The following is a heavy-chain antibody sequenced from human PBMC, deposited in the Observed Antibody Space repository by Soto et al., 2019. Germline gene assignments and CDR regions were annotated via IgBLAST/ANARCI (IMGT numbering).Heavy chain of an antibody. CDR3: ARGNDYNSYGMDV. J-gene: IGHJ6*02. CDR1: GGSISSGGYY. Sequence: QVQLQESGPGLVKPSQTLSLTCTVSGGSISSGGYYWSWIRQHPGKGLEWIGYIYYSGSTYYNPSLQSRVTILVDTSKNQFSLKLSSVTAADTAVYYCARGNDYNSYGMDVWGQGTTVTVSS. V-gene: IGHV4-31*03. CDR2: IYYSGST.